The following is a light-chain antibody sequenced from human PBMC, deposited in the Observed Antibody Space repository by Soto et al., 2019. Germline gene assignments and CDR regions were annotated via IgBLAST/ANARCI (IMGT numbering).Light chain of an antibody. CDR3: LQYINWPPWT. Sequence: EIVMTQSPATLSVSPGERATLSCSASQSVSTNLAWYHQRPGQAPRLLIYDASTRATGIPARFSGSGSGTEFTLTITSLQSEDFGVYYCLQYINWPPWTFGQGTKVEI. J-gene: IGKJ1*01. V-gene: IGKV3-15*01. CDR2: DAS. CDR1: QSVSTN.